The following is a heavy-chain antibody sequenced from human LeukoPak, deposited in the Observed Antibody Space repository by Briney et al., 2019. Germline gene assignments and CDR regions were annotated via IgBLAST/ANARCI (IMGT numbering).Heavy chain of an antibody. D-gene: IGHD6-6*01. CDR1: GGSFSGYY. V-gene: IGHV4-34*01. J-gene: IGHJ2*01. CDR3: ARGRGIAARPWYFDL. CDR2: INHSGST. Sequence: PSETLSLTCAVYGGSFSGYYWSWIRQPPGKGLEWIGEINHSGSTNYNPSLKSRVTISVDTSKNQFSLKLSSVTAADTAVYYCARGRGIAARPWYFDLWGRGTLVTVSS.